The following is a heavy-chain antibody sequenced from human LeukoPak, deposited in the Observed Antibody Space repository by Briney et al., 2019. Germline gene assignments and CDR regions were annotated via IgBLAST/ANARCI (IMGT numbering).Heavy chain of an antibody. CDR1: GFTFSSYG. J-gene: IGHJ6*04. D-gene: IGHD2-2*01. CDR3: AKDSRPDIVVVPAALDV. V-gene: IGHV3-30*02. Sequence: GGSLRLSCAASGFTFSSYGMHWVRQAPGKGLEWVAFIRYDGSNKYYADSVKGRFTISRDNSKNTLYLQMNSLRAEDTAAYYCAKDSRPDIVVVPAALDVWGKGTTVTVSS. CDR2: IRYDGSNK.